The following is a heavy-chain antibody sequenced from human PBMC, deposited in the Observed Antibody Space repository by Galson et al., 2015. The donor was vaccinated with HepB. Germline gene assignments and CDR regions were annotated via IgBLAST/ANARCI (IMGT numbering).Heavy chain of an antibody. CDR2: INPSGGST. J-gene: IGHJ6*02. V-gene: IGHV1-46*01. CDR3: AYLGGRGYSYGRDYYYGMDV. CDR1: GYTFTSYY. Sequence: SVKVSCKASGYTFTSYYKHWVRQAPGQGLEWMGIINPSGGSTSYAQKFQGRVTMTRDTSTSTVYMELSSLRSEDTAVYYCAYLGGRGYSYGRDYYYGMDVWGQGTTVTVSS. D-gene: IGHD5-18*01.